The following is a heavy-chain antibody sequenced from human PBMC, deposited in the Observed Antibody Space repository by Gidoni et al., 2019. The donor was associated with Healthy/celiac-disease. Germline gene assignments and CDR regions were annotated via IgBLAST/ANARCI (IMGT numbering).Heavy chain of an antibody. CDR1: GFTFSSYA. D-gene: IGHD6-13*01. Sequence: QVQLVESGGGVVQPGRSLRLSCAASGFTFSSYAMHWVRQAPGKGLEWVAVISYDGSNKYYADSVKGRFTISRDNSKNTLYLQMNSLRAEDTAVYYCATGDYSSSLIIDYWGQGTLVTVSS. CDR3: ATGDYSSSLIIDY. V-gene: IGHV3-30-3*01. J-gene: IGHJ4*02. CDR2: ISYDGSNK.